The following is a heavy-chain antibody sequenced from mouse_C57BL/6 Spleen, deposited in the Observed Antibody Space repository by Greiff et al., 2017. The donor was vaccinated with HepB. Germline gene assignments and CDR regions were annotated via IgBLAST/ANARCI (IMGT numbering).Heavy chain of an antibody. CDR3: APVLWKITMDY. D-gene: IGHD1-1*02. CDR2: IHPSDSDT. Sequence: QVQLKQPGAELVKPGASVKVSCKASGYTFTSYWMHWVKQRPGQGLEWIGRIHPSDSDTNYNQKFKGKATLTVDKSSSTAYMQLSSLTSEDSAVYYCAPVLWKITMDYWGQGTSVTVSS. J-gene: IGHJ4*01. CDR1: GYTFTSYW. V-gene: IGHV1-74*01.